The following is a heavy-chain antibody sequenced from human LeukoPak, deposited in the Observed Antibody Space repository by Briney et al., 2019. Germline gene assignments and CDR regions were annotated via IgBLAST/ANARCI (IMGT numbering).Heavy chain of an antibody. CDR3: ARDIRITYYYDSSGYYSDYYYYGMDV. J-gene: IGHJ6*02. D-gene: IGHD3-22*01. Sequence: PGGSLRLSRAGSGFTFSSYWMSWVRQAPGKGLEWVANIKQDGSEKYYVDSVKGRFTISRDNAKNSLYLQMNSLRAEDTAVYYCARDIRITYYYDSSGYYSDYYYYGMDVWGQGTTVTVSS. CDR2: IKQDGSEK. CDR1: GFTFSSYW. V-gene: IGHV3-7*01.